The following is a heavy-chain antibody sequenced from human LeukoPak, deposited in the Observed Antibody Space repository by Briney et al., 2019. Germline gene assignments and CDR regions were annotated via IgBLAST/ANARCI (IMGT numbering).Heavy chain of an antibody. D-gene: IGHD6-19*01. Sequence: PSETLSLTCAVSGGSISSSNWWSWVRQPPGKGLEWIGEIFHSGSTNYHPSLKSRVTISVDTSKNQFSLKLTSVTAADTAVYYCARKAVAGTYFDYWGQGTLVTVSS. CDR3: ARKAVAGTYFDY. CDR2: IFHSGST. CDR1: GGSISSSNW. J-gene: IGHJ4*02. V-gene: IGHV4-4*02.